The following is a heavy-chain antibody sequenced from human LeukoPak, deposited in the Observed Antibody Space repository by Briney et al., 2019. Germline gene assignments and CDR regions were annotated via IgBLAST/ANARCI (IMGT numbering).Heavy chain of an antibody. Sequence: PGGSLRLSCAASGFTFSSYWMHWVRQATGKGLEWVSAIGTAGDTYYPRSVKGRFTISRENAKNSLYLQMNSLRAGDTAVYYCARGRARSFDYWGQGTLVTVSS. CDR2: IGTAGDT. V-gene: IGHV3-13*01. CDR1: GFTFSSYW. CDR3: ARGRARSFDY. J-gene: IGHJ4*02.